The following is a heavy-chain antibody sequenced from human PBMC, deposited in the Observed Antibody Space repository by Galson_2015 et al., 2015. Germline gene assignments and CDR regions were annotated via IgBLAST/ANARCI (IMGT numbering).Heavy chain of an antibody. CDR3: VRDGDKYDFDF. V-gene: IGHV3-74*01. CDR2: IKGDGSDI. Sequence: SLRLSCAASGFTFSSYWMHWVRQAPRKGLVWVSRIKGDGSDIRYADSVKGRFTMSRDNTKKTLHLHMSNLGAEDTAVYFCVRDGDKYDFDFWGQGTLVTVSS. D-gene: IGHD2-2*01. CDR1: GFTFSSYW. J-gene: IGHJ4*02.